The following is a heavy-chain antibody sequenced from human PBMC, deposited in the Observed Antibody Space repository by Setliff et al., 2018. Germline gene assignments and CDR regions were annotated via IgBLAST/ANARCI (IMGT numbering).Heavy chain of an antibody. Sequence: GESLKISCTVYGFNFNKYWMYWVRQAPGKGLEWVSRINGDATIAHYADSVKGRFTISRDNAKNTLYLQMNSLRGEDTAVYFCASIDWGENFYNTDVWGKGTTVTVSS. V-gene: IGHV3-74*01. J-gene: IGHJ6*03. D-gene: IGHD7-27*01. CDR3: ASIDWGENFYNTDV. CDR2: INGDATIA. CDR1: GFNFNKYW.